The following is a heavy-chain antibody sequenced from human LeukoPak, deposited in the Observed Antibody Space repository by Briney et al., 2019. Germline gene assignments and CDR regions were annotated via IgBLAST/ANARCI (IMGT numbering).Heavy chain of an antibody. D-gene: IGHD6-13*01. Sequence: PGRSLRLSCAASGFTFDDYAMHWVRQAPGKGLEWVSGISWNSGSIDYADSVKGRFTISRDNAKNSVYLQMNSLTDEDTGVYYCSRGGGSGRYGLPFDSWGQGTLVTVSS. CDR3: SRGGGSGRYGLPFDS. CDR2: ISWNSGSI. J-gene: IGHJ4*02. V-gene: IGHV3-9*01. CDR1: GFTFDDYA.